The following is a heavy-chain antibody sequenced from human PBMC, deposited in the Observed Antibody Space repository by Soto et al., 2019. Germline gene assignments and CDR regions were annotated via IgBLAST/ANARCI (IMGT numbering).Heavy chain of an antibody. CDR2: IIPIFGTA. CDR3: ARDRNYYDRSGYYKDFQH. J-gene: IGHJ1*01. CDR1: GGTFSSYA. Sequence: QVQLVQSGAEVKKPGSSVKVSCKASGGTFSSYAISWVRQAPGQGLEWMGGIIPIFGTANYAQKFRGRVTITADESTSTAYMELSSLRSEDTAVYYCARDRNYYDRSGYYKDFQHWGQGTLVTVSS. D-gene: IGHD3-22*01. V-gene: IGHV1-69*01.